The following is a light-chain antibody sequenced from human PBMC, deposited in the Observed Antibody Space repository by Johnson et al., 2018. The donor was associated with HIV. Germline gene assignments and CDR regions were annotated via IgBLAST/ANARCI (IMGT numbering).Light chain of an antibody. CDR1: SSNIGTND. CDR3: ATWDRSLTIGGV. CDR2: ENN. J-gene: IGLJ1*01. V-gene: IGLV1-51*02. Sequence: QSVLTQPPSVSAAPGQKVTVSCSGSSSNIGTNDVSWYQQFQGAAPKLLIYENNKRPSGIPDRFSGSKSGTSATLGITGLQTGDEADYYCATWDRSLTIGGVVGTGTKVTVL.